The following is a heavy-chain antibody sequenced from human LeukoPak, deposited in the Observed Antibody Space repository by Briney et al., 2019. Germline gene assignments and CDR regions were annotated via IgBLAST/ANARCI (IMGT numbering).Heavy chain of an antibody. J-gene: IGHJ2*01. CDR1: GGTFSSYA. Sequence: EASVKVSCKASGGTFSSYAISWVRQAPGQGLEWMGGIIPIFGTANYAQKFQGRVTITADESTSTACMELSSLRSEDTAVYYCARDLRNYGSGTYWYFDLWGRGTTVTVSS. V-gene: IGHV1-69*01. CDR3: ARDLRNYGSGTYWYFDL. D-gene: IGHD3-10*01. CDR2: IIPIFGTA.